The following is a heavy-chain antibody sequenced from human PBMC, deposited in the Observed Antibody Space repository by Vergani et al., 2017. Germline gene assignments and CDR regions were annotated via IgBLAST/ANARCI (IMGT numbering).Heavy chain of an antibody. CDR2: MYLTGST. CDR1: GGSMSGYY. J-gene: IGHJ5*02. Sequence: QVRLQESGPGLVKPSETLCLTCSVPGGSMSGYYWSWIRQPPGKELEWFGYMYLTGSTNYNPSLETRVTKSGDTSKNQFSLKLNSVTAADTAVYYCGRVADFYGLGSRLLDLWGQGILVTVSS. D-gene: IGHD3-10*01. CDR3: GRVADFYGLGSRLLDL. V-gene: IGHV4-59*01.